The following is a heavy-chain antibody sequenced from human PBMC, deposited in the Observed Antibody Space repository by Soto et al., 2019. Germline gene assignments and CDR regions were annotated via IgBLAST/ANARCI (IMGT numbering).Heavy chain of an antibody. CDR1: GFTFSSYA. V-gene: IGHV3-23*01. Sequence: PGGSLRLCYAASGFTFSSYAMSWVRQAPGKGLEWVSAISGSGGSTYYADSVKGRFTISRDNSKNTLYLQMNSLRAEDTAVYYCAKRLRFLEWLPDPESYGMDAWGQGTTVTVSS. CDR2: ISGSGGST. CDR3: AKRLRFLEWLPDPESYGMDA. D-gene: IGHD3-3*01. J-gene: IGHJ6*02.